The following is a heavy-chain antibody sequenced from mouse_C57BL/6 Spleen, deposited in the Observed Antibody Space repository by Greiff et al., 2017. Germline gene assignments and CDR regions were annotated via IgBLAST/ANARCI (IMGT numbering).Heavy chain of an antibody. CDR1: GYTFTDYY. D-gene: IGHD3-3*01. CDR3: ARGEVGLFDY. CDR2: IYPGSGNT. J-gene: IGHJ2*01. Sequence: VQLVESGAELVRPGASVKLSCKASGYTFTDYYINWVKQRPGQGLEWIARIYPGSGNTYYNEKFKGKATLTAEKSSSTAYMQLSSLTSEDSAVYFCARGEVGLFDYWGQGTTLTVSS. V-gene: IGHV1-76*01.